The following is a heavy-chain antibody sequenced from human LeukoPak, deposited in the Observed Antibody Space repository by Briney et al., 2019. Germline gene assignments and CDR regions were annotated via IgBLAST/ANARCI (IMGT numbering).Heavy chain of an antibody. Sequence: ASVKVSCKVSGYTLTELSMHWVRQAPGKGLEWMGGFDPEDGETIYAQKFQGRVTMTEDTSTDTAYMELSSLRSEDTAVYYCATLKADSYYYDSSGYQNWGQGTLVTVSS. J-gene: IGHJ4*02. D-gene: IGHD3-22*01. CDR2: FDPEDGET. CDR1: GYTLTELS. CDR3: ATLKADSYYYDSSGYQN. V-gene: IGHV1-24*01.